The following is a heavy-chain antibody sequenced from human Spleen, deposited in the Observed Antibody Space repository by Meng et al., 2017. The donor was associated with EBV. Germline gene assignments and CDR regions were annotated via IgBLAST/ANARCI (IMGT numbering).Heavy chain of an antibody. CDR2: INLGGNT. V-gene: IGHV4-34*01. J-gene: IGHJ4*01. CDR1: GGSSSGSD. Sequence: HVHLPQWGSCLLEPSGTLSLTCAVYGGSSSGSDWSWIRQPPGKGLELIGEINLGGNTNYNPSLKSRVSISVDTSKNHFSLKVDSVTAADTAVYYCATWNNNGWYYGYWGQGTLVTVSS. CDR3: ATWNNNGWYYGY. D-gene: IGHD6-19*01.